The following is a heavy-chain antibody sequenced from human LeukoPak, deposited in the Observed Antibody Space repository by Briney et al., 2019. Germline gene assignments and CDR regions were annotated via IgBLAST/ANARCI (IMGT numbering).Heavy chain of an antibody. CDR1: GFTFSSYA. V-gene: IGHV3-30-3*01. Sequence: GRSLRLSCAASGFTFSSYAMHWVRQAPGKGLEWVAVISYDGSNKYYADSVKGRFTISRDNSKNTLYLQMNSLRAEDTAVYYCARHFAHAFDIWGQGTMVTVSS. CDR2: ISYDGSNK. J-gene: IGHJ3*02. CDR3: ARHFAHAFDI. D-gene: IGHD3-3*02.